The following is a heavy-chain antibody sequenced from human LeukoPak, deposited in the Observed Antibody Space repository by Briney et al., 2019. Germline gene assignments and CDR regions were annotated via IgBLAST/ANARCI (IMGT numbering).Heavy chain of an antibody. V-gene: IGHV4-34*01. J-gene: IGHJ4*02. Sequence: SETLSLTCAVYGGSFSGYYWSWIRQPPGKGLEWIGEINHSGSTNYNPSLKSRVTISVDTSKNQFSLMLTSVTAADTAVYYCARNGYYSADYWGQGTLVTVSS. CDR2: INHSGST. CDR1: GGSFSGYY. D-gene: IGHD4-17*01. CDR3: ARNGYYSADY.